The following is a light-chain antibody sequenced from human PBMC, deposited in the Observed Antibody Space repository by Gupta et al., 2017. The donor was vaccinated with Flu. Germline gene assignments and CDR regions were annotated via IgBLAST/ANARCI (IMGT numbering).Light chain of an antibody. CDR2: KAS. CDR3: QNYNYH. V-gene: IGKV1-5*03. CDR1: QNIEDW. Sequence: DFQMTQSPSTQSASVGDRVTITCRASQNIEDWLAWYQQKPGKAPQLLIYKASKLEGAVPSRFGGSGFGTEFTLTISSLQPDDSAIYYCQNYNYHFGGGTKVEIK. J-gene: IGKJ4*01.